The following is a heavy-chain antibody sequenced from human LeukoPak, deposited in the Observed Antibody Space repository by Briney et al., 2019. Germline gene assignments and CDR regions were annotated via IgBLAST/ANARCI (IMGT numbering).Heavy chain of an antibody. CDR3: AKDQVGATTD. CDR1: GFTFSDYH. Sequence: GGSLRLSCAASGFTFSDYHMSWIRQAPGKGLEWVSAISGSGGSTYYADSVKGRFTISRDNSKNTLYLQMNSLRAEDTAVYYCAKDQVGATTDWGQGTLVTVSS. J-gene: IGHJ4*02. V-gene: IGHV3-23*01. CDR2: ISGSGGST. D-gene: IGHD1-26*01.